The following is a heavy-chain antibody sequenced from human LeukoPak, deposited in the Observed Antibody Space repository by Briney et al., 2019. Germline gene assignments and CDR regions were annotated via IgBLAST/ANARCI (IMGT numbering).Heavy chain of an antibody. CDR3: ARHRHDYYDSSGSFDY. CDR1: GGSFSGYY. J-gene: IGHJ4*02. D-gene: IGHD3-22*01. CDR2: INHSGST. Sequence: SETLSLTCAVYGGSFSGYYWSWIRQPPGKGLEWIGEINHSGSTNYNPSLKSRVTISVDTSKNQFSLKLSSVTAADTAVYYCARHRHDYYDSSGSFDYWGQGTLVTVSS. V-gene: IGHV4-34*01.